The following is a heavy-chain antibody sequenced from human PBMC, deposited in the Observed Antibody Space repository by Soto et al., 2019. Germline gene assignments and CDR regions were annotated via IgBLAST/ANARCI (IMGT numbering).Heavy chain of an antibody. CDR3: ARTGGRSWYDY. CDR2: IMPMLGAP. CDR1: GGTFSAYL. Sequence: QVHLVQSGAEVKKPGSSVKVSCKASGGTFSAYLLSWVRQALGQGLEWMGGIMPMLGAPNYAQKFQGRVTITADESTSTAYMELSSLRSEDTAVYYCARTGGRSWYDYWGQGTLVTVSS. V-gene: IGHV1-69*01. J-gene: IGHJ4*02. D-gene: IGHD6-13*01.